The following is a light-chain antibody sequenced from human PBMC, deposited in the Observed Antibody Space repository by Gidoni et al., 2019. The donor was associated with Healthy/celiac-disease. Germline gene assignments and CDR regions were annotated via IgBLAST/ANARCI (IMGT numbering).Light chain of an antibody. J-gene: IGKJ4*01. CDR3: LQRNSNPLT. CDR1: RGITDD. Sequence: QASRLTVEENEVTSTDREIRGITDDLGWYQQKPGKLLSCLIKVDSGWKVGSHQGSVGVGLGQKFTLTISSLQPEDFATYYCLQRNSNPLTFGGGTKVEIK. CDR2: VDS. V-gene: IGKV1-17*01.